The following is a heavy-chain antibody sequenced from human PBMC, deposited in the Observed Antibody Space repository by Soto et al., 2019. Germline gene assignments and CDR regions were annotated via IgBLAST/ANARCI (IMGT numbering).Heavy chain of an antibody. D-gene: IGHD3-9*01. V-gene: IGHV4-59*01. J-gene: IGHJ4*02. Sequence: QVQLQESGPGLVKPSETLSLTCTVSGGSISTYYWSWIRQPLGKGLEWIGYIYYSGSTNYNPSLKSRVTISVDTSKNQFSLKLSSVTAADTAVYYCARGNYDFLTGYYIEYFDYWGQGTLVTVSS. CDR1: GGSISTYY. CDR3: ARGNYDFLTGYYIEYFDY. CDR2: IYYSGST.